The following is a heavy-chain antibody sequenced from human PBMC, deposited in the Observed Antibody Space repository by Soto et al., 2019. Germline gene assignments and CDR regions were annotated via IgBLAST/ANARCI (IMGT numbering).Heavy chain of an antibody. CDR3: ARRYGASFDY. CDR2: IHNSGSP. J-gene: IGHJ4*02. CDR1: GASIYNGGYF. Sequence: PSETLSLTCSVSGASIYNGGYFWSCIRQSPGKGLEWIGHIHNSGSPYNNPSLKSRVTISADTSKNQFSLKLTSVTAADTAVYYCARRYGASFDYWGQGTLVTVSS. D-gene: IGHD4-17*01. V-gene: IGHV4-30-4*01.